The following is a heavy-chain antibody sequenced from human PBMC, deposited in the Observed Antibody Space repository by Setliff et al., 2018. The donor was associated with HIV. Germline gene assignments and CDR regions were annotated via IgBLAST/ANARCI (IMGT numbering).Heavy chain of an antibody. V-gene: IGHV4-39*07. D-gene: IGHD3-16*02. CDR1: AGSIRSSTYY. J-gene: IGHJ6*02. CDR2: IYYSGST. CDR3: ARAKAVGGVIITGGLDV. Sequence: SETLSLTCTVSAGSIRSSTYYWAWIRQPPGKGLEWIGTIYYSGSTYYNPSLKSRVTISVDTSENQFSLKLTSVTAADTAMYFCARAKAVGGVIITGGLDVWGQGTTVTVSS.